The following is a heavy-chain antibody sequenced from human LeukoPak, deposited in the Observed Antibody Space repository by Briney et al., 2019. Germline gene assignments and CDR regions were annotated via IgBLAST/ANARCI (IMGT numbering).Heavy chain of an antibody. D-gene: IGHD1-26*01. J-gene: IGHJ4*02. CDR3: ARARTRLWGATTGYFDY. CDR1: GFTFSSYS. V-gene: IGHV3-21*01. Sequence: PGRSLRLSCAASGFTFSSYSMNWVRQAPGKGLEWVSSISSSSSYIYYADSVKGRFTISRDNAKNSLYLQMNSLRAEDTAVYYCARARTRLWGATTGYFDYWGQGTLVTVSS. CDR2: ISSSSSYI.